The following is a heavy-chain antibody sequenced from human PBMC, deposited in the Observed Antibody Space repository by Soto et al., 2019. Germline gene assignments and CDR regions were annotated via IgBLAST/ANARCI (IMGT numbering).Heavy chain of an antibody. CDR1: GFSFSSYV. J-gene: IGHJ4*02. CDR2: MTGVGGGT. V-gene: IGHV3-23*01. D-gene: IGHD6-6*01. CDR3: AKASASVRPYYFDS. Sequence: GGSLRLSCAASGFSFSSYVMGWVRQAPGKGLEWVSAMTGVGGGTYYADSVKGRFTISRDHSKNILFLQMGSLGDEDTAFYYCAKASASVRPYYFDSWGQGTLVTVSS.